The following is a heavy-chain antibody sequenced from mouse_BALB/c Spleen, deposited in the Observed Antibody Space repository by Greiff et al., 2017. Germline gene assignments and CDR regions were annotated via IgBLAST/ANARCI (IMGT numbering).Heavy chain of an antibody. CDR3: TGYGYGYYFDY. D-gene: IGHD1-2*01. Sequence: EVMLVESGGGLVQPGGSMKLSCVASGFTFSNYWMNWVRQSPEKGLEWVAEIRLKSNNYATHYAESVKGRFTISRDDSKSSVYLQMNNLRAEDTGIYYCTGYGYGYYFDYWGQGTTLTVSS. CDR2: IRLKSNNYAT. CDR1: GFTFSNYW. V-gene: IGHV6-6*02. J-gene: IGHJ2*01.